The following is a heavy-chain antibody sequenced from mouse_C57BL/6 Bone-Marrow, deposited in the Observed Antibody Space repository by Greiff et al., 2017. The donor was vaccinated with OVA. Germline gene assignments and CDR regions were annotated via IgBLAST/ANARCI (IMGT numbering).Heavy chain of an antibody. J-gene: IGHJ4*01. V-gene: IGHV7-1*01. Sequence: EVQLVESGGGLVQSGRSLRLSCATSGFTFSDFYMEWVRQAPGKGLEWIAASRNKANDYTTEYSASVKGRFIVSRDTSQSILYLQMNALRAEDTAIYYCARDADSMVSMDYWGQGTSVTVSS. CDR3: ARDADSMVSMDY. CDR2: SRNKANDYTT. D-gene: IGHD1-1*02. CDR1: GFTFSDFY.